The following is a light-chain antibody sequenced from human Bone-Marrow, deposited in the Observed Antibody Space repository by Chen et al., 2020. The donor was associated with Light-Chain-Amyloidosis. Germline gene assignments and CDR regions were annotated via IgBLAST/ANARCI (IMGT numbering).Light chain of an antibody. CDR1: NIGSTS. CDR2: EDS. V-gene: IGLV3-21*02. J-gene: IGLJ3*02. Sequence: SSVLPQPSSLSVAPGLTATIACGGNNIGSTSVHWYQQTPGQAPLLVVYEDSDRPSGIPERLSGSNSGNTATLTISRVEAGDEADYYCQVWDRSSDRPVFGGGTKLTVL. CDR3: QVWDRSSDRPV.